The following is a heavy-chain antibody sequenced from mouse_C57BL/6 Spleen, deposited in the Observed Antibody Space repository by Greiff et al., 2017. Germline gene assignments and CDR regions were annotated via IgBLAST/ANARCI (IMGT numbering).Heavy chain of an antibody. J-gene: IGHJ4*01. D-gene: IGHD1-1*01. CDR2: ISYDGSN. V-gene: IGHV3-6*01. Sequence: EVQLQESGPGLVKPSQSLSLTCSVTGYSITSGYYWNWIRQFPGNKLEWMGYISYDGSNNYNPSLKNRISITRDTSKNQFFLKLNSVTTEDTATYYCARDGSSSYAMDYWGQGTSVTVSS. CDR3: ARDGSSSYAMDY. CDR1: GYSITSGYY.